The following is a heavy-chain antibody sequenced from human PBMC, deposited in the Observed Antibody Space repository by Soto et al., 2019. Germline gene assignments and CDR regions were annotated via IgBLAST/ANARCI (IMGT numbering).Heavy chain of an antibody. J-gene: IGHJ4*02. D-gene: IGHD4-17*01. CDR3: PKAIGKADADYGYY. CDR2: ISGSGDST. V-gene: IGHV3-23*01. Sequence: EVQLLESGGGLVQPGGSLRLSCADSGFTFSTYAMSWVRQAPGKGLEWVSAISGSGDSTYYADSVKGRFTISRENSENTLHLQVTSLRAEDTAVYYWPKAIGKADADYGYYWGQGTLVTFGS. CDR1: GFTFSTYA.